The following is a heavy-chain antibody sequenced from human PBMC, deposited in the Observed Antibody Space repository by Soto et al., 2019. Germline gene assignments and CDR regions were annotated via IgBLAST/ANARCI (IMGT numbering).Heavy chain of an antibody. CDR1: EFSFSSYW. J-gene: IGHJ6*02. CDR2: INSDGSST. V-gene: IGHV3-74*01. CDR3: ARTKRFKRWLQSSSRQQYYYYGMDV. Sequence: EVQLVESGGGLVQPGGSLRLSCAASEFSFSSYWMHWVRQAPVKGLVWVSRINSDGSSTSYADSVKGRFTISRDNAKNTLYLLMNSLRAEDTAVYYCARTKRFKRWLQSSSRQQYYYYGMDVWGQGTTVTVSS. D-gene: IGHD5-12*01.